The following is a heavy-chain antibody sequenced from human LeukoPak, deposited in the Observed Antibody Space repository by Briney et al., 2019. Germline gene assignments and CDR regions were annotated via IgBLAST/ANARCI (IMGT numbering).Heavy chain of an antibody. CDR2: ISYDGSNK. J-gene: IGHJ4*02. V-gene: IGHV3-30-3*01. CDR3: AREEGVRGSY. Sequence: AGGSLRLSCAASGFAFSSYAMHWVRQAPGKGLEWVAVISYDGSNKYYADSVKSRFTISRDNSKNTLYLQMNSLRAEDTAVYYCAREEGVRGSYWGQGTLVTVSS. D-gene: IGHD3-10*01. CDR1: GFAFSSYA.